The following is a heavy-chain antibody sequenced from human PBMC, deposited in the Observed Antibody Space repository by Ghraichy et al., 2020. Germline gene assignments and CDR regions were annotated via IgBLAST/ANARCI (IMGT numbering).Heavy chain of an antibody. CDR1: GYTFTSYG. D-gene: IGHD3-16*02. J-gene: IGHJ5*02. Sequence: ASVKVSCKASGYTFTSYGISWVRQAPGQGLEWMGWISAYNGNTNYAQKLQGRVTMTTDTSTSTAYMELRSLRSDDTAVYYCARDEQLISHARLGELSLGEWFDPWGQGTLVTVSS. V-gene: IGHV1-18*04. CDR3: ARDEQLISHARLGELSLGEWFDP. CDR2: ISAYNGNT.